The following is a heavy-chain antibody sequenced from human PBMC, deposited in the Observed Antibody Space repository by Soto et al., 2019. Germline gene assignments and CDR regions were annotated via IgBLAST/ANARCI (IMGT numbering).Heavy chain of an antibody. V-gene: IGHV3-23*01. CDR3: AKESLGRHFDFDY. J-gene: IGHJ4*02. CDR2: INDGGEST. CDR1: GFTFSIYA. Sequence: PGGSLRLSCAASGFTFSIYAMSWVRQAPGKGLEWVSGINDGGESTYYADSVKGRFTISRDNSKNTLYLQMNSLRAEDTAVYHCAKESLGRHFDFDYWGQGTLVTVSS. D-gene: IGHD3-9*01.